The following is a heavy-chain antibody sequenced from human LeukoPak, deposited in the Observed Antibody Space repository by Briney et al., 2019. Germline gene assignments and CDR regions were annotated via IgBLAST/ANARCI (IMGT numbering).Heavy chain of an antibody. D-gene: IGHD3-22*01. V-gene: IGHV3-43*01. Sequence: GGSLRLSXVGSGFTFDDYTMHWVRQPPGKGMEWVSLIGWDGGITYYADSVKGRFTISRDNSKNSLYLQMNNLRTEDTALYYCAKGKYYDNSGYYAFDYWGQGTLVTVSS. J-gene: IGHJ4*02. CDR1: GFTFDDYT. CDR2: IGWDGGIT. CDR3: AKGKYYDNSGYYAFDY.